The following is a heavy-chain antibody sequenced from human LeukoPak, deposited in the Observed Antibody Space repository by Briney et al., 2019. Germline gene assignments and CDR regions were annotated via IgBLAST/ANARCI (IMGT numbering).Heavy chain of an antibody. CDR2: ISSSGSTI. Sequence: GGSLRLSCAASGFTFSSYEMNWVRQAPGKGLEWVSYISSSGSTIYYADSVKGRFTISRDNAKNSLYLQMDSLRAEDTALYYCARDRDIVATYFDYWGQGTLVTVSS. CDR1: GFTFSSYE. V-gene: IGHV3-48*03. D-gene: IGHD5-12*01. CDR3: ARDRDIVATYFDY. J-gene: IGHJ4*02.